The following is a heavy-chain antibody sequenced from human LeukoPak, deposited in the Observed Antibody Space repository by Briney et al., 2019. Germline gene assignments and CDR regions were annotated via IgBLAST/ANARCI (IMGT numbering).Heavy chain of an antibody. V-gene: IGHV4-59*01. CDR1: GGSISSYY. J-gene: IGHJ4*02. CDR3: ARDGVYSGYDYYFDY. CDR2: TYYSGST. Sequence: SETLSLTCTVSGGSISSYYWSWIQQPPGKGLEWIGYTYYSGSTNYNPSLKSRVTISVDTSKNQFSLKLSSVTAADTAVYYCARDGVYSGYDYYFDYWGQGTLVTVSS. D-gene: IGHD5-12*01.